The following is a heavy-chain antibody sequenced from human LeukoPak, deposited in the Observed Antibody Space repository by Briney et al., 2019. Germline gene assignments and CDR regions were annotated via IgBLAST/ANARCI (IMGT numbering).Heavy chain of an antibody. D-gene: IGHD3-10*02. Sequence: SETLSLTCTVSGGSISSYYWSWIRQPPGKGLEWIGYIYYSGSTNYNPSLKSRVAISVDTSKNQFSLKLSSVTAADTAVYYCARSTGSTMFIDYWGQGTLVTVSS. J-gene: IGHJ4*02. CDR3: ARSTGSTMFIDY. V-gene: IGHV4-59*01. CDR1: GGSISSYY. CDR2: IYYSGST.